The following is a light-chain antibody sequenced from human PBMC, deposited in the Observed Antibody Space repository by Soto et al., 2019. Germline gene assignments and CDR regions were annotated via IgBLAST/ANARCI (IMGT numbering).Light chain of an antibody. V-gene: IGLV1-44*01. J-gene: IGLJ1*01. CDR2: TDH. CDR3: STWDDSLNGYV. Sequence: QSVLTQPHSASGPPGQRVTISCSGGSSNIGSNTVHWYQQLPGTAPKLLIFTDHERPSGVPDRFSGSRSGTSASLAIRGLRSEDEADYYCSTWDDSLNGYVFGTGTKLTVL. CDR1: SSNIGSNT.